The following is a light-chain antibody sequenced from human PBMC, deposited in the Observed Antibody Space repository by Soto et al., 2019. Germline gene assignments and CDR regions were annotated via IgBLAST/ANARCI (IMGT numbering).Light chain of an antibody. CDR3: QQGKNCPLIS. CDR2: DAS. J-gene: IGKJ5*01. Sequence: EIVLAQSPATLSLSPGERATISCRASQSVGIYLAWYQQKPGQAPRLLIYDASNRATDIPAKFRASGSGTDYSLTISSLEHEDFAIYYCQQGKNCPLISFGQGKRLEIK. CDR1: QSVGIY. V-gene: IGKV3-11*01.